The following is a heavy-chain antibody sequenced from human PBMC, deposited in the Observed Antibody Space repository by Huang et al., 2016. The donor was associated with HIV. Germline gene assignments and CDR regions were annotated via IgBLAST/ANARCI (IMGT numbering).Heavy chain of an antibody. CDR1: GGTFSTFG. CDR3: ARPSDAAMIRDYYYPMDV. Sequence: QVQLVQSEAEVKKPGSSVKVSCKASGGTFSTFGLSWVRQASGRGLEWMAGISPILNTTYSAQQFQGRVTLTADESTNTASMELNSLTFEDTAVYYCARPSDAAMIRDYYYPMDVWGQGTTVTVS. V-gene: IGHV1-69*01. CDR2: ISPILNTT. J-gene: IGHJ6*02. D-gene: IGHD5-18*01.